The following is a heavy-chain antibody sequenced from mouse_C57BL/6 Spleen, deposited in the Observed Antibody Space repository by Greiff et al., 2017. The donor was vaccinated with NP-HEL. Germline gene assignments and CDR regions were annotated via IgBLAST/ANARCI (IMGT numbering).Heavy chain of an antibody. CDR2: ISYDGSN. CDR1: GYSITSGYY. Sequence: ESGPGLVKPSQSLSLTCSVTGYSITSGYYWNWIRQFPGNKLEWMGYISYDGSNNYNPSLKNRISITRDTSKNQFFLKLNSVTTEDTATYYCARLSGYDGRYFDVWGTGTTVTVSS. D-gene: IGHD2-2*01. V-gene: IGHV3-6*01. J-gene: IGHJ1*03. CDR3: ARLSGYDGRYFDV.